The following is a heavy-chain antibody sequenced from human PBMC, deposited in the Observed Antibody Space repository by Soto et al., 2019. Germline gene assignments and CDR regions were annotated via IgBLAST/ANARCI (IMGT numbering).Heavy chain of an antibody. D-gene: IGHD4-17*01. J-gene: IGHJ5*02. Sequence: GASVKVSCKASGYTFTSYGISRVRQAPGQGLEWMGWISAYNGNTNYAQKLQGRVTMTTDTSTSTAYMELRSLRSDDTAVYYCARGSQLSNYGDYVPWGQGTLVTVSS. CDR2: ISAYNGNT. V-gene: IGHV1-18*01. CDR3: ARGSQLSNYGDYVP. CDR1: GYTFTSYG.